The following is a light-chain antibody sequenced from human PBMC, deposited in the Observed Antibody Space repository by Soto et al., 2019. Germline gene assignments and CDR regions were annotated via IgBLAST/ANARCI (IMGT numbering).Light chain of an antibody. CDR1: SSDVGGYNY. Sequence: QSVLTQPASVSGSPGQSITISCTGTSSDVGGYNYVSWYQQHPGKAPKLMIYDVSNRPSGVSNRFSGSKSGNTASLTISGLQAVDEADYYCSSYTSSSTRDVVFGGGTQLTVL. V-gene: IGLV2-14*01. CDR2: DVS. J-gene: IGLJ2*01. CDR3: SSYTSSSTRDVV.